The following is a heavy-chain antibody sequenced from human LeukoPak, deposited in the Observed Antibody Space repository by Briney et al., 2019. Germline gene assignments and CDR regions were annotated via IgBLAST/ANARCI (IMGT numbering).Heavy chain of an antibody. Sequence: SVKVSCKASGGTFSSNVISWVRQAPGQGLEWMGRIIPIIGTPDYAQKFQGRVTITADKSTNTAYMELTSLKSEDTAVYYCARAGGSSWYVSLYYWGQGALVTVSS. CDR3: ARAGGSSWYVSLYY. CDR1: GGTFSSNV. J-gene: IGHJ4*02. CDR2: IIPIIGTP. V-gene: IGHV1-69*04. D-gene: IGHD6-13*01.